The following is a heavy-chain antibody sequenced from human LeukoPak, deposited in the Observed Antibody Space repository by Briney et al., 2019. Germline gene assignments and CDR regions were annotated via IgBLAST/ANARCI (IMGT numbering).Heavy chain of an antibody. J-gene: IGHJ3*02. D-gene: IGHD6-13*01. Sequence: GESLKISCQGSGYSFTSYWIGWVRQMPGKGLEWMGIIYPGDSDTRYSPSFQGQVTISADKSISTAYLQWSSLKASDTAMYYCARPTDGSSSHYAFDIWGQGTIVTVSS. CDR1: GYSFTSYW. CDR3: ARPTDGSSSHYAFDI. V-gene: IGHV5-51*01. CDR2: IYPGDSDT.